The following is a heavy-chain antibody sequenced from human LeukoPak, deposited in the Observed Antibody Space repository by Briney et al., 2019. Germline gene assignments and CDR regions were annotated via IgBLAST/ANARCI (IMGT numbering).Heavy chain of an antibody. D-gene: IGHD1-26*01. V-gene: IGHV1-69*05. CDR2: IIPIFGTA. Sequence: SVKVSCKASGGTFSSYAISWVRQAPGQGLEWMGGIIPIFGTANYAQKFQGRVTMTRDTSTSTVYMDLSSLRSDDTAVYYCARERELRPPYFDYWGQGTLVTVSS. CDR1: GGTFSSYA. CDR3: ARERELRPPYFDY. J-gene: IGHJ4*02.